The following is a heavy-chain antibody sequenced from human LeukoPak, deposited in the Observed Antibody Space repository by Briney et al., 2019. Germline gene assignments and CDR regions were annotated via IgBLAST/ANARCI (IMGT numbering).Heavy chain of an antibody. CDR3: ARKDGMDV. CDR2: MNPNSGNT. CDR1: GYTFTSYN. V-gene: IGHV1-8*01. Sequence: ASAKVSCKACGYTFTSYNINGGRQATGQGLEWMGWMNPNSGNTGYAQKFQGRVTMTRNTSISTAYMELSSLRCEDTAVYYCARKDGMDVWGQGTTVTVSS. J-gene: IGHJ6*02.